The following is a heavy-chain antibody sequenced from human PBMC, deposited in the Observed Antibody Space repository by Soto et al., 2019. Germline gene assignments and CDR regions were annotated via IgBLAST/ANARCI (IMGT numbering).Heavy chain of an antibody. D-gene: IGHD1-1*01. CDR2: ISSSSSYI. V-gene: IGHV3-21*01. J-gene: IGHJ4*02. Sequence: GGSLRLSCAASGFTFSSYSMNWVRQAPGKGLEWVSSISSSSSYIYYADSVKGRFTISRDNAKNSLYLQMNSLRAEDTAVYYCARLGNEGGYYFDYWGQGTLVTVSS. CDR1: GFTFSSYS. CDR3: ARLGNEGGYYFDY.